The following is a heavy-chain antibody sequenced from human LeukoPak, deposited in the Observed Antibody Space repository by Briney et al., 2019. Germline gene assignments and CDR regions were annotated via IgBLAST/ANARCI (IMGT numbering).Heavy chain of an antibody. J-gene: IGHJ4*02. D-gene: IGHD1-26*01. V-gene: IGHV3-21*01. CDR3: ARDRGSYTLEY. CDR1: GFTFSNYA. CDR2: ITSSGRYI. Sequence: GGSLRLSCAGSGFTFSNYALSWVRQAPGKGLEWVSSITSSGRYIDYADSVKGRFTISRDNAKNSLYLQMNSLRAEDTAVYYCARDRGSYTLEYWGQGTLVTVSS.